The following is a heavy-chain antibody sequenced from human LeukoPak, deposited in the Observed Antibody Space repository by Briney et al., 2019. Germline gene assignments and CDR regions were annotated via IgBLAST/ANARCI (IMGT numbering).Heavy chain of an antibody. Sequence: GGSLRLSCAASGFTFSSYAMSWVRQAPGKGLEWVSAISGSGGSTYYADSVKGRFTISRDNSKNTVYLQMNSLRAEDTAVYYCAKGGSYRSQPHFDYWGQGTPVTVSS. V-gene: IGHV3-23*01. J-gene: IGHJ4*02. CDR3: AKGGSYRSQPHFDY. D-gene: IGHD3-16*02. CDR2: ISGSGGST. CDR1: GFTFSSYA.